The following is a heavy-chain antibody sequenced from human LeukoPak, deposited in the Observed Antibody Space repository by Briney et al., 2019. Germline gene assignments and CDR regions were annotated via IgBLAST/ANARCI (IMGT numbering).Heavy chain of an antibody. CDR1: GFTFSSYA. CDR2: ISYDGSNK. J-gene: IGHJ4*02. Sequence: GGSLRLSCAASGFTFSSYAMHWVRQAPGKGLEWVAVISYDGSNKYYADSVKGRFTISRDNSKNTLYLQMNSLRAEDTAVYYCARNHHTYYDFWSGYLWGQGTLVTVSS. V-gene: IGHV3-30-3*01. D-gene: IGHD3-3*01. CDR3: ARNHHTYYDFWSGYL.